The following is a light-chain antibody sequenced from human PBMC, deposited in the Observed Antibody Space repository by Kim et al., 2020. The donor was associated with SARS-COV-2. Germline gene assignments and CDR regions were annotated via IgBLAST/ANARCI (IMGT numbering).Light chain of an antibody. Sequence: VARGQTASLTCGGYSMERRDVHRYQKKPGRAPVLVIYRDATWPSGIPERFSGSNSGKTATLSISRAQAGDEADYYCQVWDSTSVVVFGGGTQLTVL. V-gene: IGLV3-9*01. CDR3: QVWDSTSVVV. J-gene: IGLJ2*01. CDR1: SMERRD. CDR2: RDA.